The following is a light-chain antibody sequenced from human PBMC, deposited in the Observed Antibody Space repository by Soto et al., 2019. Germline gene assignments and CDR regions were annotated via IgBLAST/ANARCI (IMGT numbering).Light chain of an antibody. J-gene: IGKJ4*01. V-gene: IGKV3-11*01. CDR1: QSIRNH. Sequence: EIVLTQSPATLSLSPGEGGALAYRASQSIRNHLAWYQQKPGQAPRLLIYDASNRATGIPARFSASGSGTDFTHTISSLEPEDFAVSYCQQRSTWPLTFGGGTKVEIK. CDR3: QQRSTWPLT. CDR2: DAS.